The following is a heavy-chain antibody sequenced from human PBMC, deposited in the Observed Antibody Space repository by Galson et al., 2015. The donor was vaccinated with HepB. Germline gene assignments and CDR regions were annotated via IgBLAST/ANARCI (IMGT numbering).Heavy chain of an antibody. CDR2: IIPIFGIA. CDR1: GGTFSSYA. CDR3: ARDYYDSTETPDVCP. V-gene: IGHV1-69*13. Sequence: SVKVSCKASGGTFSSYAISWVRQAPGQGLEWMGGIIPIFGIANYAQKFQGRVTITADESTSTAYMELSSLRSEDTAVYYCARDYYDSTETPDVCPWGQGTLVTVSS. D-gene: IGHD3-22*01. J-gene: IGHJ5*02.